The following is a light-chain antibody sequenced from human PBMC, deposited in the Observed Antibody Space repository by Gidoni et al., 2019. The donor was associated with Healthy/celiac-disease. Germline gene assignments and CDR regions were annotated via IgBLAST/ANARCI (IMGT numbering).Light chain of an antibody. CDR1: QIVSSSY. V-gene: IGKV3-20*01. Sequence: ESVLTQSPGTLSLSPGERATLSCSASQIVSSSYLAWDQQKPCQAPRLLIYGAASRATGIPDRFSGSGSGTDFTLTISRLEPEDFAVYYCQQYGSSPMYTFXQXTKLESK. J-gene: IGKJ2*01. CDR3: QQYGSSPMYT. CDR2: GAA.